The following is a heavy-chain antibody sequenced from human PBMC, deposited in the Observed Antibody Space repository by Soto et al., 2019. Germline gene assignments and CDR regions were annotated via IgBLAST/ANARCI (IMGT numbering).Heavy chain of an antibody. V-gene: IGHV1-8*01. CDR1: RYTFTSYD. Sequence: QVQLVQSGAEVKKSGDSVKVSCKASRYTFTSYDINWVRQATGQGLEWMGWMNPNSGNTGYAQKFQGRITMTRDTSISTAYMELSRLRSDDTAVYYCARRIGSWTFSLGYWGQGTLVTVSS. CDR2: MNPNSGNT. D-gene: IGHD6-13*01. J-gene: IGHJ4*02. CDR3: ARRIGSWTFSLGY.